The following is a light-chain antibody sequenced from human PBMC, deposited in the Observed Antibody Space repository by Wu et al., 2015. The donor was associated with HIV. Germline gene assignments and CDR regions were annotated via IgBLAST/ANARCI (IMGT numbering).Light chain of an antibody. Sequence: EIVLTQSPGTLSLSPGERATLSCRASQTVSSNNLAWYQQKPGQAPRLLIYGASSRATGIPDRFSGSGSGTDFTLTISRLEPEDFAVYYCQQYGRSPRTFGQGTKGGNQT. CDR1: QTVSSNN. CDR2: GAS. J-gene: IGKJ1*01. CDR3: QQYGRSPRT. V-gene: IGKV3-20*01.